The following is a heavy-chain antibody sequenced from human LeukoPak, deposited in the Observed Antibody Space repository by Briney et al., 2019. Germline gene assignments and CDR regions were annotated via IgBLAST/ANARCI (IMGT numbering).Heavy chain of an antibody. J-gene: IGHJ4*02. V-gene: IGHV4-34*01. CDR1: GGSFSGYY. CDR3: AGASYYDYVWGSPLFDY. Sequence: PSETLSLTSAVYGGSFSGYYWSWIRQPPGKGLEWIGEINHSGSTNYNPSLKSRVTISVDTSKNQFSLKLSSVTAADTAVYYCAGASYYDYVWGSPLFDYWGQGTLVTVSS. D-gene: IGHD3-16*01. CDR2: INHSGST.